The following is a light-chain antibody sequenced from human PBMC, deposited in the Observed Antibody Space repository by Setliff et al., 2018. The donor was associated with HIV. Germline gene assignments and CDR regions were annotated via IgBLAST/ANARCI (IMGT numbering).Light chain of an antibody. CDR3: CSYAGSYTYV. CDR2: DVI. Sequence: QFALAQPRSVSGSPGQPVTLSCSGSSSDIGTYNHVSWYQQHPGKAPKLIISDVIRRPSGVPDRFSGSKSGNMASLTISGLQPEDEADYYCCSYAGSYTYVFGTGTKVTVL. J-gene: IGLJ1*01. CDR1: SSDIGTYNH. V-gene: IGLV2-11*01.